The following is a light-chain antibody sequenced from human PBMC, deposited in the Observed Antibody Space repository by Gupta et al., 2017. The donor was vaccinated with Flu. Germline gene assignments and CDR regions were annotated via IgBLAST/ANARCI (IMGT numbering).Light chain of an antibody. CDR2: EVS. CDR1: SSDVGGYNY. V-gene: IGLV2-14*01. CDR3: SSYTSGSTLYV. J-gene: IGLJ1*01. Sequence: QSALTQPASVSGSPGQSITISCTGTSSDVGGYNYVSWYQQHPGKAPKVIIYEVSDRPSGVSSRFAGSKSGNTASLTISGPQAEDEADYYGSSYTSGSTLYVFGTGTKVTV.